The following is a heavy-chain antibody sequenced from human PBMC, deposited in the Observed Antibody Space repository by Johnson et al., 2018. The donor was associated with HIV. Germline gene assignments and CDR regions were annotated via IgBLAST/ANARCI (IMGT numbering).Heavy chain of an antibody. J-gene: IGHJ3*02. V-gene: IGHV3-23*04. CDR1: GFTFSSYA. Sequence: VLLVESGGGLVQPGRSLRLSCAASGFTFSSYAMSWVRQAPGKGLEWVSATSGSGGTIYYADSVKGRFTISRDNAKNSLYLQMNSLRAEDTALYYCARGRYGRMTTVAAAAFDIWGQGTMVTVSS. CDR2: TSGSGGTI. D-gene: IGHD4-23*01. CDR3: ARGRYGRMTTVAAAAFDI.